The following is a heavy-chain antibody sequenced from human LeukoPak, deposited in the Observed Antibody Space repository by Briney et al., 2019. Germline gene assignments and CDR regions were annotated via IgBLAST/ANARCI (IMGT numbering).Heavy chain of an antibody. D-gene: IGHD6-13*01. CDR1: GDSAASNSAA. J-gene: IGHJ3*02. CDR3: ARNLEYSSSFLAFDI. Sequence: SQTLSLACAIAGDSAASNSAAWNWIRQYPLRGLEWLGRTYYRYRSYNDYAVSVKSRITINPDTSKTHFPLQLKSVTPEDTAVYYCARNLEYSSSFLAFDIRGEGTMVTVSS. V-gene: IGHV6-1*01. CDR2: TYYRYRSYN.